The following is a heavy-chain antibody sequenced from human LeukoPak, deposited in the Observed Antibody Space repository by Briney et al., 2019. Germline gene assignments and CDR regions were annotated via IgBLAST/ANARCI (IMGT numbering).Heavy chain of an antibody. Sequence: SVKVSCKASGFTFTSSAMQWVRQARGQRLEWIGWIVVGSGNTNYAQKFQERVTITRDMSTSTAYMELSSLRSEDTAVYYCAADQYYYGSESQSWGQGTLVTVSS. V-gene: IGHV1-58*02. CDR1: GFTFTSSA. CDR2: IVVGSGNT. CDR3: AADQYYYGSESQS. D-gene: IGHD3-10*01. J-gene: IGHJ5*02.